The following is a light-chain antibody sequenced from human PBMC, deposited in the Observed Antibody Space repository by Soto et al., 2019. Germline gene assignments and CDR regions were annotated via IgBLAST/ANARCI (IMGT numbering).Light chain of an antibody. V-gene: IGKV3-11*01. CDR2: DAS. CDR3: LQRSYWPPLFT. J-gene: IGKJ3*01. CDR1: QSVSSY. Sequence: DIVLTQSPATLSLSPGERATLSCRASQSVSSYLAWYQQKPGQAPRLLIYDASNRAPGIPARFSGSGSGTDFTLTISSLEPEDFAVYYCLQRSYWPPLFTFGPGTKVDI.